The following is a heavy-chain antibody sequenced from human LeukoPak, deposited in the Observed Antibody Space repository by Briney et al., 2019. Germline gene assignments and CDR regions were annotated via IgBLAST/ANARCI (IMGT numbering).Heavy chain of an antibody. Sequence: GGSLRLSCAASGFTFSSYAMSWVRQAPGKGLEWVSAISGSGGSTYYADSVKGRFTISRDNSKNTLYLQMNSLRAEDTAVYYCAKYFLPTVIAGDAFDIWGQGTMVTVSS. CDR1: GFTFSSYA. CDR2: ISGSGGST. CDR3: AKYFLPTVIAGDAFDI. J-gene: IGHJ3*02. V-gene: IGHV3-23*01. D-gene: IGHD4-17*01.